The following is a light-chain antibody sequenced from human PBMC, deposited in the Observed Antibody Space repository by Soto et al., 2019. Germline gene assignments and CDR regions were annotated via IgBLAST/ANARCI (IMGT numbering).Light chain of an antibody. CDR3: QSYDSSLSALV. J-gene: IGLJ3*02. CDR1: NRDVGGYNY. Sequence: QSALAQPASVSGSPGQSITISCAGTNRDVGGYNYVSWYQQYPGKAPKLLIYGNSSRPSGVPDRFSASKSGTSASLAITGLQAEDEADYYCQSYDSSLSALVFGGGTKLTVL. CDR2: GNS. V-gene: IGLV2-14*03.